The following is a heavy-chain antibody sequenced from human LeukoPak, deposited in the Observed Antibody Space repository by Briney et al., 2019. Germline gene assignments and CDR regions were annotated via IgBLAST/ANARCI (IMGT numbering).Heavy chain of an antibody. CDR2: IRSKANSYAT. CDR3: TTPDNIVGGNAFDI. D-gene: IGHD1-26*01. J-gene: IGHJ3*02. Sequence: SGGSLRLSYAASGFTFSGSAMHWVRQASGKGLEWVGRIRSKANSYATAYAASVKGRFTISRDDSKNTAYLQMNSLKTEDTAVYYCTTPDNIVGGNAFDIWGQGTMVTVSS. CDR1: GFTFSGSA. V-gene: IGHV3-73*01.